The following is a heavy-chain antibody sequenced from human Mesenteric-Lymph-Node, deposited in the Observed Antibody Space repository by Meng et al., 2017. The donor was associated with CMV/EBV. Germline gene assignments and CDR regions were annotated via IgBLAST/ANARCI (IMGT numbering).Heavy chain of an antibody. J-gene: IGHJ3*02. Sequence: GESLKISCTASGFIVSNNYMTWVRQAPGKGLEWVSVHYSGGATYYAGSVTGRFTLSRDDSENSLYLHMNNLRVDDTAVYYCASFDYAGHSDSVVIWGQGTMVTVSS. CDR1: GFIVSNNY. D-gene: IGHD4-23*01. CDR3: ASFDYAGHSDSVVI. V-gene: IGHV3-53*01. CDR2: HYSGGAT.